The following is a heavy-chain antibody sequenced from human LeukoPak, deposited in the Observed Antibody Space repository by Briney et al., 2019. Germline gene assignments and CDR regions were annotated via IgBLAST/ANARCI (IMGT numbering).Heavy chain of an antibody. V-gene: IGHV1-8*01. CDR3: ARGALGFYGMDV. Sequence: ASVKVSCKASGYTFTSYDINWARQATGQGLEWMGWMNPNSGNTGYAQKFQGRVTMTRNTSISTAYMELSSLRSEDTAAYYCARGALGFYGMDVWGQGTTATVSS. CDR1: GYTFTSYD. J-gene: IGHJ6*02. CDR2: MNPNSGNT.